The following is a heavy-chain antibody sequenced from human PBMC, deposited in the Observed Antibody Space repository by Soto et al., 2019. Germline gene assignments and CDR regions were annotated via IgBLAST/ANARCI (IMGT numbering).Heavy chain of an antibody. D-gene: IGHD1-20*01. Sequence: QVQLVESGGGLVKPGGSLRLSCAASGFTFSDYYMSWIRQAPGKGLEWVSYISSSSSYTNYADSVKGRFTISRDNAKNSLYLQMNSLRAEDTAVYYCARVLGDYNWNDNEGYEYYFDYWGQGTLVTVSS. J-gene: IGHJ4*02. CDR3: ARVLGDYNWNDNEGYEYYFDY. CDR2: ISSSSSYT. CDR1: GFTFSDYY. V-gene: IGHV3-11*06.